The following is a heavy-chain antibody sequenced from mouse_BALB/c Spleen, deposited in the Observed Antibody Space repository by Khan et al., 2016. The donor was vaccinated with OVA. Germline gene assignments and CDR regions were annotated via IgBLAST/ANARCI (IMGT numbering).Heavy chain of an antibody. Sequence: EVKLMESGGGLVQPGGSRKLSCAASGFTFSSFGMHWVRQAPEKGLEWVAYISSGSSAIYYADTVKGRFTISRDNPKNTLFLQMTSRRSEDTAMYYCARSYWAYWGQGTLVTVSA. CDR1: GFTFSSFG. D-gene: IGHD2-12*01. V-gene: IGHV5-17*02. CDR3: ARSYWAY. J-gene: IGHJ3*01. CDR2: ISSGSSAI.